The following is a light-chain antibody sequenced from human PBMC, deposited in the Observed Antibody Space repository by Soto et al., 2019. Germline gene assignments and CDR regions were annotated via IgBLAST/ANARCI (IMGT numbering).Light chain of an antibody. CDR3: CSYTSSSTVI. Sequence: QSALTQPPSVSGSPGQSVTISCTGTSSDVGSYHRVSWYQQLPGTAPKLMIYDVSNRPSGVPDRFSGSTSDNTASLNISGRQAEDDADYYCCSYTSSSTVIFGGGTQLTVL. CDR2: DVS. J-gene: IGLJ2*01. CDR1: SSDVGSYHR. V-gene: IGLV2-18*02.